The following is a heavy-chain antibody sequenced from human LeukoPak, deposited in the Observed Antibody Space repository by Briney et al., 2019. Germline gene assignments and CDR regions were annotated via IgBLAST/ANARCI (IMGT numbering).Heavy chain of an antibody. J-gene: IGHJ5*02. Sequence: ASVKVSCKASGYTFTSYYMHWVRQAPGQGLEWMGIINPSGGSTSYAQKFQGRVTITADKSTSTAYMELNSLRSDDTAVYYCASSTQRGSYSFNWFDPWGQGTLVTVSS. CDR3: ASSTQRGSYSFNWFDP. CDR1: GYTFTSYY. CDR2: INPSGGST. V-gene: IGHV1-46*01. D-gene: IGHD3-16*01.